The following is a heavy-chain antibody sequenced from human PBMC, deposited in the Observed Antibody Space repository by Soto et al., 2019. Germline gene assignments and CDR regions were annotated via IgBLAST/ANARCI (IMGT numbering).Heavy chain of an antibody. CDR2: IYNSGST. CDR1: GGSISSGGYY. V-gene: IGHV4-61*03. J-gene: IGHJ4*02. D-gene: IGHD6-13*01. CDR3: AMISYSYSWYADGDY. Sequence: PSETLSLTCTVAGGSISSGGYYWSWIRPHPGKGLEWIGYIYNSGSTNYNPSLKSRVTMSVDTSKNRFSLRLSSVTAADTAVYYCAMISYSYSWYADGDYWGQGTLVTVSS.